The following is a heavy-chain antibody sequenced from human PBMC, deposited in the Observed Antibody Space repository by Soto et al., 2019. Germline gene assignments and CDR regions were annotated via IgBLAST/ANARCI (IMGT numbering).Heavy chain of an antibody. CDR2: IYWDDDK. CDR3: VHRRYSSYFDS. D-gene: IGHD2-15*01. J-gene: IGHJ4*02. V-gene: IGHV2-5*05. CDR1: GFSFSIVGEG. Sequence: QITLKESGPTLVKTKETLTLTCIYSGFSFSIVGEGVGWVRQPPGKALEWLALIYWDDDKKYGPSLEDRITVTRDKSKNQVVFTMINMDPVDTATYYCVHRRYSSYFDSWGQGTRFTVSS.